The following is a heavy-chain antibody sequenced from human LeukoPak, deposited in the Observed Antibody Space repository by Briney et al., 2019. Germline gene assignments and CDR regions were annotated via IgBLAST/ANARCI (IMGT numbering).Heavy chain of an antibody. V-gene: IGHV4-34*01. Sequence: SETLSLTCAVYGGPFSGYYWSWIRQPPGKGREWIGEINHSGSTNYNPSLKSRVTISVDTSKNQFSLKLSSVPAAETAVYYCASVGGAYYGSGIGNWFAPWGQGTLVTVSS. CDR1: GGPFSGYY. CDR2: INHSGST. D-gene: IGHD3-10*01. J-gene: IGHJ5*02. CDR3: ASVGGAYYGSGIGNWFAP.